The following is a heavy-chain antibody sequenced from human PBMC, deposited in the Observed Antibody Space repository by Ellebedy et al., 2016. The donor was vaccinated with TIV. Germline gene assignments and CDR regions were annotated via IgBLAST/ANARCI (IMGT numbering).Heavy chain of an antibody. J-gene: IGHJ4*02. Sequence: GESLKISCAASGFTFSSYSMNWVRQAPGKGLEWVSYISSSSSTIYYADSVEGRFIISRDNSKKTLYLQMKSQSAEDTAVYYCAKGRGGGSDSSAPRYYFDYWGLGTLVTVSS. D-gene: IGHD3-22*01. CDR3: AKGRGGGSDSSAPRYYFDY. V-gene: IGHV3-48*01. CDR1: GFTFSSYS. CDR2: ISSSSSTI.